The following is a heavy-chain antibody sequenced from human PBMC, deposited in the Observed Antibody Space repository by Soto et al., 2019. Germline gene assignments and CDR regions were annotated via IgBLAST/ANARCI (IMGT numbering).Heavy chain of an antibody. J-gene: IGHJ4*02. V-gene: IGHV3-30*02. Sequence: DSVKGRFTISRDNSKNTMSLQMDSLRPEDTAVYYCAKVAERSMITFGGVIADWGQGTLVTVSS. D-gene: IGHD3-16*02. CDR3: AKVAERSMITFGGVIAD.